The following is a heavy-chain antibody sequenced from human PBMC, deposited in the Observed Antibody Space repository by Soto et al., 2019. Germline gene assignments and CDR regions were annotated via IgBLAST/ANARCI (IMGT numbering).Heavy chain of an antibody. J-gene: IGHJ6*03. V-gene: IGHV3-48*01. Sequence: GGSLRLSCAASGFTFSSYSMNWVRQAPGKGLEWVSYISSSSSTIYYADSVKGRFTISRDNAKNSLYLQMNSLRAEDTAVYYCARGVQFYYYYMDVWGKGTTVTVSS. CDR3: ARGVQFYYYYMDV. CDR1: GFTFSSYS. CDR2: ISSSSSTI.